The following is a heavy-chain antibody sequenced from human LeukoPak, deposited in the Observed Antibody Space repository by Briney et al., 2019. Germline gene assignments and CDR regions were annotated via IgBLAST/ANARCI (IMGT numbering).Heavy chain of an antibody. D-gene: IGHD1-26*01. J-gene: IGHJ3*01. V-gene: IGHV4-30-4*08. Sequence: SQTLSLTCTVSGGSISSGDSYWSWIRQPPGKGLEWIGYIYYSGSTYYNPSLKSRVTISVDTSKNQFSLKLSSVTAAGTAVYYCARDAPVGATSWGQGTMVTVSS. CDR3: ARDAPVGATS. CDR1: GGSISSGDSY. CDR2: IYYSGST.